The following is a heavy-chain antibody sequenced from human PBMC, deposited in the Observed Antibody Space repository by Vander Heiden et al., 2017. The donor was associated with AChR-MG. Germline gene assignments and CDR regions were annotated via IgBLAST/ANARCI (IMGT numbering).Heavy chain of an antibody. D-gene: IGHD3-16*01. J-gene: IGHJ4*02. V-gene: IGHV3-23*01. CDR2: ISGSGDTT. CDR3: AINLGC. Sequence: EVQLLESGGGLVQPGGSLRLSCAGSGFTFSSYDMTWVRQAPGRGLEWFSLISGSGDTTYYADSVKGRFTISRDNSKNTLYLQMNSLRAEDTAVYYCAINLGCWGQGTLVTVSS. CDR1: GFTFSSYD.